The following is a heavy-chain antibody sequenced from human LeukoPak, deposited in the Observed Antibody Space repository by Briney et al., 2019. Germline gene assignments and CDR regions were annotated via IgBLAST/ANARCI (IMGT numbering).Heavy chain of an antibody. CDR2: IYYIGST. J-gene: IGHJ6*02. CDR1: SGSISSYY. D-gene: IGHD1-26*01. CDR3: ARDSGSIDGMDV. Sequence: SETLSLTCTVSSGSISSYYWGWIRQPPGKGLEWIGYIYYIGSTNYNPSLKSRVTISVDTSKNQFSLKLSSVTAADTAVYYCARDSGSIDGMDVWGQGNSVTVSS. V-gene: IGHV4-59*01.